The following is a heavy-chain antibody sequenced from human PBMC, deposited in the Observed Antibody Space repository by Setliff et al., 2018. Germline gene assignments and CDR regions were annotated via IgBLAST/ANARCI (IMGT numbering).Heavy chain of an antibody. CDR3: ARGEYTSLPSGVYYHMDV. CDR1: GYTFSSYA. D-gene: IGHD6-6*01. CDR2: INTNTGNP. Sequence: GASVKVSCKASGYTFSSYAMNWVRQATGQGLEWMGWINTNTGNPTYAQGFTGRFVFSLDTSVSTTYLQISSLKAEDTAVYYCARGEYTSLPSGVYYHMDVWGKGTTVTLSS. J-gene: IGHJ6*03. V-gene: IGHV7-4-1*02.